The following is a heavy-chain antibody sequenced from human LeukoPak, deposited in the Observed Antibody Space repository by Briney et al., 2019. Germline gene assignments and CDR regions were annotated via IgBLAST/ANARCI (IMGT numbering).Heavy chain of an antibody. Sequence: GGSLRLSCVASGFTFSNYGIHWVRQAPGKGLEWVAFIRYDGSNKYYADSVRGRFTISRDNSKNTLYLQMNSLRAEDTAAYYCAKEYSSGWHDAFDIWGQGTMVTVSS. V-gene: IGHV3-30*02. D-gene: IGHD6-19*01. J-gene: IGHJ3*02. CDR3: AKEYSSGWHDAFDI. CDR2: IRYDGSNK. CDR1: GFTFSNYG.